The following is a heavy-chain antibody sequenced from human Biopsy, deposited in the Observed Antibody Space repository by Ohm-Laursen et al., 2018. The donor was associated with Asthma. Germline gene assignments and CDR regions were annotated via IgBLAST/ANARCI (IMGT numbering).Heavy chain of an antibody. Sequence: ASVKVSCKSLGGTFNTYVIGWVRQAPGQGLEWMGGINSVIGTTTYPQKFQDRVTITADDSTSTVYMELSSLRSEDTAVYYCARKAGSCISRVRYSLDFWGQGTLVTVSS. J-gene: IGHJ4*02. CDR1: GGTFNTYV. CDR3: ARKAGSCISRVRYSLDF. D-gene: IGHD2-2*01. CDR2: INSVIGTT. V-gene: IGHV1-69*13.